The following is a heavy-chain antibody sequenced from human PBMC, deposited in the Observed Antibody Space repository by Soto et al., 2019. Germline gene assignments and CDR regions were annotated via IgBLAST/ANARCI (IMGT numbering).Heavy chain of an antibody. CDR1: GGSTSDNY. D-gene: IGHD3-3*01. V-gene: IGHV4-59*08. CDR2: IYYSGST. J-gene: IGHJ4*02. Sequence: QVQLQESDPGLVKPSETLSLTCSVSGGSTSDNYWSWIRQPPGKGLEWIGYIYYSGSTNYNPSLKSRVTISVDTSRNQFSLRLTSVTAADTAVYYCARLGGYYQALDSWGQGTLVTVSS. CDR3: ARLGGYYQALDS.